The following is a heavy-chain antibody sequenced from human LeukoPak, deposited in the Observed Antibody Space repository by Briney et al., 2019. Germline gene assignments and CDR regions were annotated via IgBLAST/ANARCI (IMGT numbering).Heavy chain of an antibody. D-gene: IGHD3-22*01. Sequence: SETLSLTCAVYGGSFSGYYWSWIRQPPGEGLEWIGEINHSGSTNYNPSLKSRVTISVDTSKNQFSLKLSSVTAADTAVYYCARRISYYDSSGYFEGLDYWGQGTLVTVSS. CDR2: INHSGST. J-gene: IGHJ4*02. V-gene: IGHV4-34*01. CDR3: ARRISYYDSSGYFEGLDY. CDR1: GGSFSGYY.